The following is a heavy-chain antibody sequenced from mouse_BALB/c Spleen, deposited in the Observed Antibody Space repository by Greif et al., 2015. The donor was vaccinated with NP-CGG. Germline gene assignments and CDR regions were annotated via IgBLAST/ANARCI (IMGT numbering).Heavy chain of an antibody. CDR3: ARDIRRYWYLDV. CDR1: GLTFTDYY. V-gene: IGHV7-3*02. J-gene: IGHJ1*01. CDR2: IRNKANGYTT. Sequence: EVKLVESGGGLVQPGGSLRLSCATSGLTFTDYYMSWVRQPPGKSLEWLGFIRNKANGYTTEYSASVKGLFTISRDNSQRILYLQMNTLRAENSATYYCARDIRRYWYLDVWGAGTTVTVTS.